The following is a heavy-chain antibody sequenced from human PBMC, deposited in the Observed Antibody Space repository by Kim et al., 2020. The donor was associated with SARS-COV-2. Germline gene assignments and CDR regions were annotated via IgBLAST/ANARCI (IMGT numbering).Heavy chain of an antibody. D-gene: IGHD3-22*01. J-gene: IGHJ6*02. V-gene: IGHV3-15*01. CDR3: TTGSGYYGYYYYGMDV. CDR1: GFTFSNAW. Sequence: GGSLRLSCAASGFTFSNAWMSWVRQAPGKGLEWVGRIKSKTDGGTTDYAAPVKGRFTISRDDSKNTLYLQMNSLKTEDTAVYYCTTGSGYYGYYYYGMDVWGQGTTSPSP. CDR2: IKSKTDGGTT.